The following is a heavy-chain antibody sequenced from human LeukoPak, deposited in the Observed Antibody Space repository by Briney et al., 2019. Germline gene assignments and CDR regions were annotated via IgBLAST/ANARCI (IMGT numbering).Heavy chain of an antibody. CDR2: ISGNNGNT. CDR1: GYTFTSYG. D-gene: IGHD3-22*01. J-gene: IGHJ3*02. V-gene: IGHV1-18*01. CDR3: ARDVLSSYYYDSSGVGDAFEI. Sequence: ASVKVSCKASGYTFTSYGISWVRQAPGQGLEWMGWISGNNGNTNYAQHLQGRVTMTKATSKSTAYMELRSLKSDDTAVYYCARDVLSSYYYDSSGVGDAFEIWGRGTRVTVSS.